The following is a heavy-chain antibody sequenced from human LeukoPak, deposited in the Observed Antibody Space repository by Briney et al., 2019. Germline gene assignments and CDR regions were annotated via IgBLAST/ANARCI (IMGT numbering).Heavy chain of an antibody. D-gene: IGHD6-6*01. V-gene: IGHV3-48*01. CDR1: GFTFSPYT. CDR2: INTGSSTI. J-gene: IGHJ3*01. CDR3: ARDSSVCAFDV. Sequence: GGSLRLSCAASGFTFSPYTMHWFRQPPGKGLEWVSYINTGSSTIYNADSVKGRFTISRDNAKNSLYLQLNSLRAEDTAVYYCARDSSVCAFDVWGQGTMVTVSS.